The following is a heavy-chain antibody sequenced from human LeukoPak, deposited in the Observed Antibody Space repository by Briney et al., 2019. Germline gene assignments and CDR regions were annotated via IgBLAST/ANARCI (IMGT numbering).Heavy chain of an antibody. V-gene: IGHV4-59*01. CDR2: IHYSGST. J-gene: IGHJ4*02. CDR3: ARWGYFDSSGYFVAEY. Sequence: PSETLSLTCTVSSDSISSYYWNWIRQPPGKGLEYIGWIHYSGSTDYNPSLKSRVTISLDRSKRQLSLNLRSVTAADTAVYYCARWGYFDSSGYFVAEYRGQGTLVTVSS. D-gene: IGHD3-22*01. CDR1: SDSISSYY.